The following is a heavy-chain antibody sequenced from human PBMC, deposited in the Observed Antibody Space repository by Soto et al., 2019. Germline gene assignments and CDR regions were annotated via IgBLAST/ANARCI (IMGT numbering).Heavy chain of an antibody. J-gene: IGHJ5*02. CDR2: ISGSGGST. D-gene: IGHD3-10*01. CDR1: GFTFSSYA. Sequence: GGSLRLSCAASGFTFSSYAMSWVRQAPGKGLEWVSAISGSGGSTYYADSVKGRFTISRDNSKNTLYLQMNSLRAEDTAVYYCAKGGVTMVRGVTIPNNNWLDPWGQGTLVTVYS. V-gene: IGHV3-23*01. CDR3: AKGGVTMVRGVTIPNNNWLDP.